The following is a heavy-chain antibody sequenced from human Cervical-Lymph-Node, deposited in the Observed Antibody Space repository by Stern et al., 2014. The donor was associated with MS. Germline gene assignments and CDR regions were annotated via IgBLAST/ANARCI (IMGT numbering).Heavy chain of an antibody. V-gene: IGHV3-74*02. Sequence: EVQLVESGGGLVPPGGSLRLSCAASGFSFSSYWMHWVRQAPGKGLVWVSRIDSDASTTGYADSVKGRFTISRDNAKNTLYLQMNSLRAEDTAVYYCATLGWADYWGQGTLVTVSS. CDR1: GFSFSSYW. CDR2: IDSDASTT. D-gene: IGHD5-24*01. J-gene: IGHJ4*02. CDR3: ATLGWADY.